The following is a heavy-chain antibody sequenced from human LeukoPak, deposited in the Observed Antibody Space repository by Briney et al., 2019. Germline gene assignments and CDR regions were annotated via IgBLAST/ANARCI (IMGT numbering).Heavy chain of an antibody. J-gene: IGHJ4*02. CDR1: GGPVTTYY. V-gene: IGHV4-59*02. CDR3: ARGLGPYCVSTSCQDY. CDR2: MSYSGST. Sequence: SETLSLTCTVSGGPVTTYYWSWIRQPPGKGLEWIGYMSYSGSTNYNPSLKSRVTISIDTSKNQCSLKLNSVTAADTAVYYCARGLGPYCVSTSCQDYWGRGTLVTVSS. D-gene: IGHD2-2*01.